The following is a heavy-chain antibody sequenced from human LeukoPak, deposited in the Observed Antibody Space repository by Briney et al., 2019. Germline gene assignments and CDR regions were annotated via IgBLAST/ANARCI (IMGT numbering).Heavy chain of an antibody. CDR1: GFTFDDYA. Sequence: GGSLRLSCAASGFTFDDYAMHWGRDAPGKGLEWVSGISWNSGSIAYADSVKGRFTISRDNAKNSLYLQMNSLRAEDTALYYCAKDISAASINAFDIWGQGTMVTVSS. CDR2: ISWNSGSI. D-gene: IGHD6-25*01. CDR3: AKDISAASINAFDI. J-gene: IGHJ3*02. V-gene: IGHV3-9*01.